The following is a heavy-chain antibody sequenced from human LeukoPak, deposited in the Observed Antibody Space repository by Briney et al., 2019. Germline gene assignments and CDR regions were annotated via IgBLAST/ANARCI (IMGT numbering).Heavy chain of an antibody. CDR1: GFTVSSSY. CDR3: AREEETVKAFGP. V-gene: IGHV3-53*01. CDR2: IYAGGST. D-gene: IGHD4-17*01. J-gene: IGHJ5*02. Sequence: GGSLRLSCAASGFTVSSSYMNWVRQAPGKGLEWVSIIYAGGSTYYAGSVEGRFTISRDNSKNTLYLQMNSLRAEDTAVYYCAREEETVKAFGPWGHGTLVTVSS.